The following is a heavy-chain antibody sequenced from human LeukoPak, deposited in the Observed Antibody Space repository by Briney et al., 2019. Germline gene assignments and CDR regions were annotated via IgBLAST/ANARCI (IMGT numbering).Heavy chain of an antibody. CDR1: GEPLGTFY. CDR3: ARAHSGLYLDS. D-gene: IGHD2-15*01. V-gene: IGHV4-4*07. J-gene: IGHJ4*02. Sequence: EPSETLSLPCTVSGEPLGTFYWSWIRQPAGQGLEYIGRIHTNGYTNYKPSLNSRVTMSVDSSKNQFSLTLRSVTATDTAIYYCARAHSGLYLDSWGQGTLVTVSS. CDR2: IHTNGYT.